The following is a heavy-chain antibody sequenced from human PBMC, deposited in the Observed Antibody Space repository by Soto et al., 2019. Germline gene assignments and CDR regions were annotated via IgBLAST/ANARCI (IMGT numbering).Heavy chain of an antibody. CDR1: GDSVSSNSAA. J-gene: IGHJ6*03. V-gene: IGHV6-1*01. CDR2: TYYRSKWYK. CDR3: AREAIVLVAGFNYFYYYMDV. D-gene: IGHD2-8*01. Sequence: SQTLSLTCAISGDSVSSNSAAWYWIRQSPSRGLEWLGRTYYRSKWYKDYAVSVKSRITINPDTSKNLFSLQLNSVTPEDTAVYFCAREAIVLVAGFNYFYYYMDVWGKGTTVTVS.